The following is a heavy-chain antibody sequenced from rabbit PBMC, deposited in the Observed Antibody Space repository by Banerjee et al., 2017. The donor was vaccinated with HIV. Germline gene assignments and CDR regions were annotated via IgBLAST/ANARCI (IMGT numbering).Heavy chain of an antibody. CDR3: ARAGGYRDFGL. CDR2: IYTGDDDT. V-gene: IGHV1S45*01. D-gene: IGHD2-1*01. J-gene: IGHJ4*01. CDR1: GFDFSSSYW. Sequence: EESGGGLVKPEGSLKLSCKASGFDFSSSYWICWIRQAPGKVLEWIGCIYTGDDDTNYATWAKGRFTISKTASTVDLRMTSLTAADTATYFCARAGGYRDFGLWGPGTLVTVS.